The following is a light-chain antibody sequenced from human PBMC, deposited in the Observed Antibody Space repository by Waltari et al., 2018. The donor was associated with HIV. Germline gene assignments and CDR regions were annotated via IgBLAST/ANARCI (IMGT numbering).Light chain of an antibody. J-gene: IGLJ3*02. Sequence: SYELTQPPSVSVSPGQPARITCSGDALPKPYAYWYQQRPGQAPVAVIYKDSERPSGIPERFSGSSSGTTVTLTISGVQAEDEADYYCQSADSSGTWVFGGGTKLTVL. V-gene: IGLV3-25*03. CDR3: QSADSSGTWV. CDR2: KDS. CDR1: ALPKPY.